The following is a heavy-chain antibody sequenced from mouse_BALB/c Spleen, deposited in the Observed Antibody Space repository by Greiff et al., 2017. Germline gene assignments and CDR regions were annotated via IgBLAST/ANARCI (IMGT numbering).Heavy chain of an antibody. CDR3: ARSYYYGSSSWYFDV. D-gene: IGHD1-1*01. Sequence: EVMLVESGGGLVKPGGSLKLSCAASGFTFSSYTMSWVRQTPEKRLEWVATISSGGGNTYYPDSVKGRFTISRDNAKNNLYLQMSSLRSEDTALYYCARSYYYGSSSWYFDVWGAGTTVTVSS. CDR1: GFTFSSYT. J-gene: IGHJ1*01. V-gene: IGHV5-9*03. CDR2: ISSGGGNT.